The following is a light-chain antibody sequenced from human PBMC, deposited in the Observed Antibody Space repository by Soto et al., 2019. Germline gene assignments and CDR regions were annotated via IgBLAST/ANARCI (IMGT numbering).Light chain of an antibody. CDR1: QNISFY. Sequence: DIQMTQSPSSLSASIGDRVTITCRASQNISFYLNWYQHKTVQAPKVLIYAASSLQAGVPQRFSGSGSGTDFTLSISSLQPEDFATYSCQQSYITPSTFGQGTKVDIK. J-gene: IGKJ2*01. CDR3: QQSYITPST. CDR2: AAS. V-gene: IGKV1-39*01.